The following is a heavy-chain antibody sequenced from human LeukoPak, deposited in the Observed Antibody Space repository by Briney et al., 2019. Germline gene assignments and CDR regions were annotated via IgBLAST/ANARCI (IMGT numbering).Heavy chain of an antibody. Sequence: GGSLRLSCAASGFTFSSYGMHWVRQAPGKGLEWVAIIWYGESNTYYADSVKGRFTISRDNSKSTVYLQMNSLRAEDTAAYYCAREEAGSGWFQIGYYGMDAWGQGTTVTVSS. J-gene: IGHJ6*02. CDR3: AREEAGSGWFQIGYYGMDA. CDR1: GFTFSSYG. CDR2: IWYGESNT. D-gene: IGHD6-19*01. V-gene: IGHV3-33*08.